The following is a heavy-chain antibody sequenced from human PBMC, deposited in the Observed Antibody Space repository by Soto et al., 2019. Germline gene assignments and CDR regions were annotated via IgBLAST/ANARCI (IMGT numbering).Heavy chain of an antibody. J-gene: IGHJ6*02. CDR2: ISYDGSKK. V-gene: IGHV3-30*18. CDR3: AKMDADLLPYYYYGMDV. CDR1: GFRFSDYG. Sequence: QVQLVESGGGVVQPGRSLRLSCAASGFRFSDYGNHWVRQAPGKGLEWLALISYDGSKKFYTDSVKGRFTISRDNSKNTMYLQIDRLRAEDTAVYYCAKMDADLLPYYYYGMDVWGQGTTVTVS. D-gene: IGHD1-26*01.